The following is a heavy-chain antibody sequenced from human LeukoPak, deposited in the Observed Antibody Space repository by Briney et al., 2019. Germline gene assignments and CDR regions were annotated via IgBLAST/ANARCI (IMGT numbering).Heavy chain of an antibody. Sequence: AASVKVSCKASGGTFSSYAISWVRQAPGQGLEWMGGIIPIFGTANYAQKFQGRVTITTDESTSTAYMELSSLRSEDTAVYYCARDGEMDVKYPHYYYYMDVWGKGTTVTVSS. V-gene: IGHV1-69*05. CDR1: GGTFSSYA. CDR2: IIPIFGTA. J-gene: IGHJ6*03. CDR3: ARDGEMDVKYPHYYYYMDV. D-gene: IGHD5-24*01.